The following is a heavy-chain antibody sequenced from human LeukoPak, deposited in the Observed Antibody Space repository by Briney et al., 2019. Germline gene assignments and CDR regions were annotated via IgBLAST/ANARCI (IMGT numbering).Heavy chain of an antibody. D-gene: IGHD3-22*01. J-gene: IGHJ4*02. CDR1: GGSISSGGYS. V-gene: IGHV4-30-2*01. Sequence: PSQTLSLTCAVSGGSISSGGYSWSWIRQPPGKGLEWIGYIYHSGSTNYNPSLKSRVTISVDTSKNQFSLKLSSVTAADTAVYYCASRRHRIAAAGVRYGNYYDSSGYYYPSSFDYWGQGTLVTVSS. CDR2: IYHSGST. CDR3: ASRRHRIAAAGVRYGNYYDSSGYYYPSSFDY.